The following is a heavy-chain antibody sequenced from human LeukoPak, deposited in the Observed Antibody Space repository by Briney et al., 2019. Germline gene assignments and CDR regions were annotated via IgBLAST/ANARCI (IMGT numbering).Heavy chain of an antibody. J-gene: IGHJ4*02. V-gene: IGHV1-18*01. CDR1: GYTFTSYG. CDR3: ARDPGIAVAGPFDY. CDR2: ISAYNGNT. D-gene: IGHD6-19*01. Sequence: ASVKVSCKASGYTFTSYGISWVRQAPGQGLEWMGWISAYNGNTNYAQKLQGRVTMTTDTSTSTAYMELRRLRSDDTAVYYCARDPGIAVAGPFDYWGQGTLVTVSS.